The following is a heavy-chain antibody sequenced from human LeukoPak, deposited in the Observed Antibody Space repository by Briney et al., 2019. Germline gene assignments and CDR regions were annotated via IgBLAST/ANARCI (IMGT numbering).Heavy chain of an antibody. CDR1: GGSISSGGYS. CDR2: IYHSGST. CDR3: ARGRHYGSGSYSPYYYYGMDV. J-gene: IGHJ6*02. V-gene: IGHV4-30-2*01. D-gene: IGHD3-10*01. Sequence: SQTLSLTCAVSGGSISSGGYSWSWIRQPPGKGLEWIGYIYHSGSTYYNPSLKSRVTISVDTSENQFSLKLSSVTAADTAVYYCARGRHYGSGSYSPYYYYGMDVWGQGTTVTVSS.